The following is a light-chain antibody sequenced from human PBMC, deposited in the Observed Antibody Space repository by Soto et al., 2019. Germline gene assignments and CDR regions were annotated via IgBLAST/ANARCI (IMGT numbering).Light chain of an antibody. V-gene: IGLV7-46*01. J-gene: IGLJ3*02. CDR1: TGAVTSGNY. CDR2: DTT. CDR3: LLSYSGTNWV. Sequence: QAVVTQEPSLTVSPGGTGTLTCGSSTGAVTSGNYPYWFQKKPGQAPRTLIYDTTNKQSWTPARFSGSLLGGKAALTLAGAQTDDEADYYCLLSYSGTNWVFGGGTKVTVL.